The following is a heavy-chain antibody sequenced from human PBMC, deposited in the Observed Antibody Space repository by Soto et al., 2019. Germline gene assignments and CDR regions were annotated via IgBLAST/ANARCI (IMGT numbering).Heavy chain of an antibody. CDR2: MNPNSGNT. CDR3: ARARTGYYCYMDV. CDR1: GYTFTSYD. Sequence: QVPLVQSGAEVQKPAASVKVSCKASGYTFTSYDINWVRQATGQGREWMGWMNPNSGNTGYAQKFHSIVTMPRNTSKSTAYMELSSLTSEDTAVYYCARARTGYYCYMDVWGRGTTVTVSS. J-gene: IGHJ6*03. V-gene: IGHV1-8*01.